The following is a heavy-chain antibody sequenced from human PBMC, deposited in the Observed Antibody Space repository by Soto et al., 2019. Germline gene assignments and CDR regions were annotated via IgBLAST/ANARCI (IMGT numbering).Heavy chain of an antibody. CDR2: IYYGGTT. V-gene: IGHV4-39*01. Sequence: PSETLSLTCTVSGGSISSSSHYWGWIRQPPGKGLECIGSIYYGGTTYYNPSLKSRATISLDTSKTPFSLRLDSVTAADTAVYFCVRSIIIPRVLMYPFYFWGHGSLVPGSS. CDR1: GGSISSSSHY. D-gene: IGHD3-3*01. J-gene: IGHJ4*01. CDR3: VRSIIIPRVLMYPFYF.